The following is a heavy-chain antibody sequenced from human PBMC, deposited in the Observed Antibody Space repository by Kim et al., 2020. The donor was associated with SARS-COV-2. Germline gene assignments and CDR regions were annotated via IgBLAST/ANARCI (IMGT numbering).Heavy chain of an antibody. CDR2: FSAGTCNP. CDR1: GYTFSSYA. CDR3: TARGGSGYSFEPHDAFDI. V-gene: IGHV1-3*01. Sequence: ASVKVSCKASGYTFSSYALHWVRQAPGQRLEWMGWFSAGTCNPKYSQKFQGRATFTMDTPASTAYMELSSLRSEDTATLYCTARGGSGYSFEPHDAFDIWSQGTIVTVSS. D-gene: IGHD3-22*01. J-gene: IGHJ3*02.